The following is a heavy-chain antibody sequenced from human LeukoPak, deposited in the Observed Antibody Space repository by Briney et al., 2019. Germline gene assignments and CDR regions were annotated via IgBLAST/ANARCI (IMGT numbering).Heavy chain of an antibody. V-gene: IGHV3-23*01. D-gene: IGHD6-19*01. CDR1: GFTFSSYA. Sequence: GGSLRLSCAASGFTFSSYAMSWVRQAPGKGLEWVSAISGSGGSTYYADSVKGRFTISRDNSKNTLYLQMNSLRAEDTAVYYCAKGRVVAVAGTPFDYWGQGTLVTVSS. J-gene: IGHJ4*02. CDR3: AKGRVVAVAGTPFDY. CDR2: ISGSGGST.